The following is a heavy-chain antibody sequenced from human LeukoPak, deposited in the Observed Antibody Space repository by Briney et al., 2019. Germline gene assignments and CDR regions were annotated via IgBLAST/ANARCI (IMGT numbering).Heavy chain of an antibody. CDR2: IYYSGST. D-gene: IGHD6-19*01. CDR3: ATYSSGWYEWYFDY. J-gene: IGHJ4*02. Sequence: SETLPLTCTEPGGSISSHYWSWIRQTPGKGLEWIGYIYYSGSTKYNPSLKSRVTISVDTSKNQFSLKLSSVTAADSAMYYCATYSSGWYEWYFDYWGQGTMVANSS. V-gene: IGHV4-59*11. CDR1: GGSISSHY.